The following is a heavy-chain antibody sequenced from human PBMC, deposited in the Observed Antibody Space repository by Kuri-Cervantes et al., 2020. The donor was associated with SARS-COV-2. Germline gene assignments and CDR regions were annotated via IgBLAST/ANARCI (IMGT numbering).Heavy chain of an antibody. J-gene: IGHJ6*03. CDR1: GFTFSSYA. CDR3: TREMAGDYYYMDV. V-gene: IGHV3-30-3*01. D-gene: IGHD5-24*01. Sequence: GESLKISCAASGFTFSSYAMHWVRQAPGKGLEWVAVIPYDGSNKYYADSVKGRFTISRDNSKNTLYLQMNSLRAEDTAVYYCTREMAGDYYYMDVWGKGTTVTVSS. CDR2: IPYDGSNK.